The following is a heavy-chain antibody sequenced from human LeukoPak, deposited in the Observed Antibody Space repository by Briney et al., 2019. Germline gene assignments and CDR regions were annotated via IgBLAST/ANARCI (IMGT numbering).Heavy chain of an antibody. Sequence: GGSVKVSCKASGYTFTSYGISWVRQAPGQGLEWMGWISAYNGNTNYAQKLQGRVTMTTDTSTSTAYMELRSLRSDDTAVYYCARDSYCSGGSCYSESSDYWGQGTLVTVSS. J-gene: IGHJ4*02. V-gene: IGHV1-18*01. D-gene: IGHD2-15*01. CDR2: ISAYNGNT. CDR1: GYTFTSYG. CDR3: ARDSYCSGGSCYSESSDY.